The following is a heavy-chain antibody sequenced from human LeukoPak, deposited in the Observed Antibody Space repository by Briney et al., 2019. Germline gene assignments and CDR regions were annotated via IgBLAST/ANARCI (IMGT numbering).Heavy chain of an antibody. D-gene: IGHD3-10*01. CDR1: GYTFTSYD. CDR3: ARDSRFGEYHFDY. V-gene: IGHV1-2*02. J-gene: IGHJ4*02. Sequence: ASVKVSCKASGYTFTSYDINWVRQAPGQGLEWMGWINPNSGGTNYAQKFQGRVTMTRDTSISTAYMELSRLRSDDTAVYYCARDSRFGEYHFDYWGQGTLVTVSS. CDR2: INPNSGGT.